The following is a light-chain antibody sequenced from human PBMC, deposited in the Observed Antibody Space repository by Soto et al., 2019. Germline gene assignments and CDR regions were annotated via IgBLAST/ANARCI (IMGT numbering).Light chain of an antibody. CDR3: QQYDSSFT. Sequence: IVLTQSPATLSLSPGERATLSCTASQHVTTTYIAWYQQKFGQAPRLLIYGASTRATGTPDRFTGGGFGTASDLTISRVEPEDFEVYYCQQYDSSFTFGGGTKVEMK. CDR1: QHVTTTY. CDR2: GAS. V-gene: IGKV3-20*01. J-gene: IGKJ4*01.